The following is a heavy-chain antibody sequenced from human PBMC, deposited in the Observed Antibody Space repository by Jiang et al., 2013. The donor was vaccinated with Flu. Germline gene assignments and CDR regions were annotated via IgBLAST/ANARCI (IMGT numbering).Heavy chain of an antibody. V-gene: IGHV3-9*01. Sequence: VQLVESGGGLVQPGRSLRLSCAASGFTFDDYAMHWVRQAPGKGLEWVSGISWNSGSIGYADSVKGRFTISRDNAKNSLYLQMNSLRAEDTALYYCAKIYYDILTGPRVVFDYWGQGTLVTVSS. CDR2: ISWNSGSI. J-gene: IGHJ4*02. D-gene: IGHD3-9*01. CDR3: AKIYYDILTGPRVVFDY. CDR1: GFTFDDYA.